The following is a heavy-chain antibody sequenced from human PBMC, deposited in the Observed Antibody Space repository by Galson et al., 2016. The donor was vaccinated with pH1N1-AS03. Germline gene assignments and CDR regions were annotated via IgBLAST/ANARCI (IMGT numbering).Heavy chain of an antibody. CDR1: GFTFSSRW. D-gene: IGHD1-1*01. CDR3: ARNARNVEI. CDR2: IKEDGTEE. J-gene: IGHJ6*02. V-gene: IGHV3-7*01. Sequence: SGAEVKKPGESLKISCAASGFTFSSRWMTWVRQAPGKGLEWVANIKEDGTEEHYVDSVKGRFTISRDNAKNSLYLQMNSLRVEDTAVYYCARNARNVEIWGQGTTVTVSS.